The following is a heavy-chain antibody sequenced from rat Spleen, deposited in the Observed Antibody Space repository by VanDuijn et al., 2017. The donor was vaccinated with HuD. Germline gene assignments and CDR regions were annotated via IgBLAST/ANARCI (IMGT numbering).Heavy chain of an antibody. CDR1: GITFNNFW. V-gene: IGHV5-31*01. Sequence: EVQLVESGGGLVQPGRSLKLSCVASGITFNNFWMSWIRQAPGKGLEWVASISNTGGSIYYPDSVKGRFTISRHNTQNTLYLQMNSLRSEDTATYYCTRDRILRSTGFDYWGQGVMVTVSS. J-gene: IGHJ2*01. CDR2: ISNTGGSI. D-gene: IGHD1-6*01. CDR3: TRDRILRSTGFDY.